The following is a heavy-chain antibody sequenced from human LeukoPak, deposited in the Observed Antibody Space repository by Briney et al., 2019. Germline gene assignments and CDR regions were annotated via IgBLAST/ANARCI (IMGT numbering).Heavy chain of an antibody. CDR1: GFTFSSYA. CDR2: ITASGGNT. Sequence: GGSLRLSCAAPGFTFSSYAMGWVRQAPGKGLEWVSAITASGGNTYYADSVKGRFTISRDNSKNTLYLQVNGLRAEDTAVYYCAKGNGYSYGRYYFDYWGQGTLVTVSS. D-gene: IGHD5-18*01. V-gene: IGHV3-23*01. CDR3: AKGNGYSYGRYYFDY. J-gene: IGHJ4*02.